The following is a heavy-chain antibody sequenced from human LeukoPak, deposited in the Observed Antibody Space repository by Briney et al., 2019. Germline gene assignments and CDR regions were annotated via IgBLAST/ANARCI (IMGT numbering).Heavy chain of an antibody. CDR2: ISSSSSYI. CDR3: ARALAVAGYGMDV. Sequence: PGGSLRLSCAASGFTFSSYSVTWVRQAPGKGLEWVSSISSSSSYIYYADSVKGRFTISRDNAKNSLYLQMNSLRAEDTAVYYCARALAVAGYGMDVWGQGTTVTVSS. J-gene: IGHJ6*02. V-gene: IGHV3-21*01. CDR1: GFTFSSYS. D-gene: IGHD6-19*01.